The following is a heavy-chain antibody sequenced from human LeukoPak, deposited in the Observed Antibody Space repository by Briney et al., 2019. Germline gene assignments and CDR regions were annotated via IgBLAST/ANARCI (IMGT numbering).Heavy chain of an antibody. Sequence: GGSLRLSCAASGFTVITNDMTWVRQAPGKGLEWVSVLYSDGNTKYADSVQGRFTISRDNSKNTLYLEMNSLSPDDTAVYYCARGVEPLAANTWAYWGQGTLVTVSS. V-gene: IGHV3-53*01. CDR1: GFTVITND. D-gene: IGHD1-14*01. CDR2: LYSDGNT. J-gene: IGHJ4*02. CDR3: ARGVEPLAANTWAY.